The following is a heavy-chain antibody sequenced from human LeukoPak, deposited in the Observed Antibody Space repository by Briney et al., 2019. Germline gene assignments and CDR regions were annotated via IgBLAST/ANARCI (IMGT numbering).Heavy chain of an antibody. J-gene: IGHJ3*02. CDR2: LNPNSGDR. D-gene: IGHD2-15*01. Sequence: ASLKVSCKASGYTFTGNYIHWVRQTPGQGLEWMGWLNPNSGDRNYAKNFQGRLTMTRDRSISTAYMELSRLTSDDTAVYSCARGLGYCSGGTCAPGALDIWGQGTMVTVSS. CDR1: GYTFTGNY. V-gene: IGHV1-2*02. CDR3: ARGLGYCSGGTCAPGALDI.